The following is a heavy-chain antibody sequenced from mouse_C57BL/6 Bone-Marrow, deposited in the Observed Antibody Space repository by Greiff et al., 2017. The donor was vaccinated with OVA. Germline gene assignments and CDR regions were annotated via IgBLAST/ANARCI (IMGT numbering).Heavy chain of an antibody. J-gene: IGHJ2*01. CDR3: ARDRSRRFDY. Sequence: EVQLQESGPGLVKPSQSLSLTCSVTGYSITSGYYWNWIRQFPGNKLEWMGYISYDGSNNYNPSLKNRISITRDTSKNQFFLKLNSVTTEDTATYYCARDRSRRFDYWGQGTTLTVSS. D-gene: IGHD1-1*01. V-gene: IGHV3-6*01. CDR1: GYSITSGYY. CDR2: ISYDGSN.